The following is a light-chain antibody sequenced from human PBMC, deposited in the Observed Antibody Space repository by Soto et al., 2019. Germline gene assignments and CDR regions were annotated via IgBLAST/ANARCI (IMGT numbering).Light chain of an antibody. Sequence: EIVLTQSPGTLSLSPGERATLSCRASQTVRNNYLAWYQQKPGQAPRLLIYDASSRATGIPDRFSGGGSGTDFTLTISRLEPEDFAVYYCQQFSSNPLTFGGGTKVDIK. CDR2: DAS. V-gene: IGKV3-20*01. CDR3: QQFSSNPLT. J-gene: IGKJ4*01. CDR1: QTVRNNY.